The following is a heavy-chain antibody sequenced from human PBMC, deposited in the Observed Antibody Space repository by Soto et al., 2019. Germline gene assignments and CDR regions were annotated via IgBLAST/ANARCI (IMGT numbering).Heavy chain of an antibody. CDR3: ARGAEMATIRSNWFDH. Sequence: VASVKVSCKTSGGIFNSYGIIWVRQAPGQGLEWMGGIIPIFGSASYAQKFQGRVTITADESASTVYMKLSSLRSEDTAVYFCARGAEMATIRSNWFDHWGQGTLVTVSS. J-gene: IGHJ5*02. CDR1: GGIFNSYG. CDR2: IIPIFGSA. D-gene: IGHD5-12*01. V-gene: IGHV1-69*13.